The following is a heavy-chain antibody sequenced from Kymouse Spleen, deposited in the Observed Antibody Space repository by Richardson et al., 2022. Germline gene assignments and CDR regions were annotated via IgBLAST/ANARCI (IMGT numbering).Heavy chain of an antibody. D-gene: IGHD3-3*01. CDR2: IWYDGSNK. V-gene: IGHV3-33*01. CDR3: AREGRITIFGVVTWFDP. Sequence: QVQLVESGGGVVQPGRSLRLSCAASGFTFSSYGMHWVRQAPGKGLEWVAVIWYDGSNKYYADSVKGRFTISRDNSKNTLYLQMNSLRAEDTAVYYCAREGRITIFGVVTWFDPWGQGTLVTVSS. CDR1: GFTFSSYG. J-gene: IGHJ5*02.